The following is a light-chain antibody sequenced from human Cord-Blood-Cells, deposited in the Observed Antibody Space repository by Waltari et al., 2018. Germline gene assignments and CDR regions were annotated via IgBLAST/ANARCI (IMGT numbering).Light chain of an antibody. CDR2: WAS. CDR3: QQYYSTPYT. V-gene: IGKV4-1*01. J-gene: IGKJ2*01. Sequence: DIVMTQSPDPLAVSLGESATINCKSSQSVLYSSNNKNYLAWYQQKPGRPPKLLIYWASTRESGVPDRFSGSGSGTDVTLTISSLQAEDVAVYYCQQYYSTPYTFGQGTKLEIK. CDR1: QSVLYSSNNKNY.